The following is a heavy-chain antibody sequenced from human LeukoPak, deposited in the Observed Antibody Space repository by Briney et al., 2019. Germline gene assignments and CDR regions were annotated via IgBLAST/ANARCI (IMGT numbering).Heavy chain of an antibody. J-gene: IGHJ6*02. V-gene: IGHV3-23*01. CDR1: GFTFSTYD. CDR2: ISGGGGTK. CDR3: AKGRNSPMDV. D-gene: IGHD5-18*01. Sequence: PGGSLRLSCAASGFTFSTYDMSWVRQAPGKGLEWVLAISGGGGTKHSADSVGRRFTFSRDNYKSTLYQQMNVLRADTAAVYYCAKGRNSPMDVWGQGTTVTVSS.